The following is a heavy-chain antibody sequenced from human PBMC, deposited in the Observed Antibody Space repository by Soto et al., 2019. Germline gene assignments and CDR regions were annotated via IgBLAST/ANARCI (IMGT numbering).Heavy chain of an antibody. V-gene: IGHV3-23*01. CDR1: GFTFNTYA. D-gene: IGHD5-12*01. Sequence: GGSLRLSCAASGFTFNTYAMTWVRQAPGKGLEWVSSISGTSGSTYYADSVKGRFTISRDNSKNTLYLQMYSLRAEDTAIYYCARLSRATHYYSYGMDVWGQGTSLTVSS. CDR2: ISGTSGST. CDR3: ARLSRATHYYSYGMDV. J-gene: IGHJ6*02.